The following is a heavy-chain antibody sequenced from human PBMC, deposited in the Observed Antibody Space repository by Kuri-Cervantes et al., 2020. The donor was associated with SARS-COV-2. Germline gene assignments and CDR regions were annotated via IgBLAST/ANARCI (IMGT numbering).Heavy chain of an antibody. CDR1: GGSIGSYY. CDR2: IYYSGST. CDR3: ARDGSYDYVWGVKSPPHYGMDV. V-gene: IGHV4-59*12. J-gene: IGHJ6*02. D-gene: IGHD3-16*01. Sequence: SETLSLTCTVSGGSIGSYYWSWIRQPPGKGLEWIGYIYYSGSTNYNPSLKSRVTISVDTSKNQFSLKLSSVTAADTAVYYCARDGSYDYVWGVKSPPHYGMDVWGQGTTVTVSS.